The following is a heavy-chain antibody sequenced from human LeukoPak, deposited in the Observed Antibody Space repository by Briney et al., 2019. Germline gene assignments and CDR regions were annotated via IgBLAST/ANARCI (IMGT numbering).Heavy chain of an antibody. CDR1: GYTFTGYY. V-gene: IGHV1-2*02. Sequence: ASVKVSCKASGYTFTGYYIHWVRQAPGHGLEWMGWINPNSGGTNYAQKFQGRVTMTRDTSISTAYMELTRLRSDDTAVYYCARDSPHLPHSAFDIWGQGIMVTVSS. CDR3: ARDSPHLPHSAFDI. CDR2: INPNSGGT. J-gene: IGHJ3*02.